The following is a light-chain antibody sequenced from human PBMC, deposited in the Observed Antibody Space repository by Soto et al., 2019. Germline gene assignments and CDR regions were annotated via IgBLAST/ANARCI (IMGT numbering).Light chain of an antibody. Sequence: DIQMTQSPSTLSASVGDRVTITCRASQSISTWLAWFQQKPGKAPKLLIYKASSLKSGVPSRFSGSGSGTEFTLTISSLQPDDFATYYCQHYNSYSEALGQGTNVDIK. CDR3: QHYNSYSEA. V-gene: IGKV1-5*03. CDR1: QSISTW. CDR2: KAS. J-gene: IGKJ1*01.